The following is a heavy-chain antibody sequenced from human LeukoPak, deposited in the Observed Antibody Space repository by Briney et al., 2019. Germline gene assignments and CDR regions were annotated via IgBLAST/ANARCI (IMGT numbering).Heavy chain of an antibody. CDR1: GYTFTSYY. CDR3: ARDRGGVGATFLGYGMDV. D-gene: IGHD1-26*01. V-gene: IGHV1-46*01. Sequence: ASVTVSCTASGYTFTSYYLHWMRQAPGQGLEWMGIVNPSGGSTNYAQKFQGRVTLTRDTSTSTVYMVLSSLRSEDTAVYYCARDRGGVGATFLGYGMDVWGQGTTVTVSS. CDR2: VNPSGGST. J-gene: IGHJ6*02.